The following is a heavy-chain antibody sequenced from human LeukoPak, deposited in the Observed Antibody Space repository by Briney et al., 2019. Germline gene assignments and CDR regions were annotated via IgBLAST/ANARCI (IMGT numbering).Heavy chain of an antibody. D-gene: IGHD5-18*01. CDR2: IYPGDSDT. CDR3: ARRGEAMDPFDY. J-gene: IGHJ4*02. Sequence: GESLKISCKDSGYSFISYWIGWVRQMPGEGLEWMGIIYPGDSDTRYSPSFQGQVTISADKSINTAYLQWSSLKASDTAIYYCARRGEAMDPFDYWGQGTLVTVSS. V-gene: IGHV5-51*01. CDR1: GYSFISYW.